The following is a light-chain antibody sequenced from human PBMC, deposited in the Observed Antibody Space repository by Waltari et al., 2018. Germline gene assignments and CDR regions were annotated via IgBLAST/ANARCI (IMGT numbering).Light chain of an antibody. CDR1: RSDIGRYDL. CDR2: QVS. J-gene: IGLJ2*01. Sequence: QSALTQPASVSGSPGQSITLSCTATRSDIGRYDLVSWYQKHPGKAPKLIIYQVSNRPSGVSDRFSGSKSGNTASLTISGLQAEDEADYYCSSYAVTTTLLFGGGTKLTVL. V-gene: IGLV2-14*02. CDR3: SSYAVTTTLL.